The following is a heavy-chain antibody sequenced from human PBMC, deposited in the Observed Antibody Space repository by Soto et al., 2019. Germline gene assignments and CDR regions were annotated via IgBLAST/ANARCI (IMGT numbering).Heavy chain of an antibody. J-gene: IGHJ3*02. D-gene: IGHD3-16*01. V-gene: IGHV1-24*01. CDR3: ATDRSIWGSPHAFDI. Sequence: ASVKVSCKVSGYTLTELSMHWVRQAPGKGLEWMGGFDPEDGETIYAQKFQGRVTMTEDTSTDTAYMELSSLRSEDTAVHYCATDRSIWGSPHAFDIWGQGTMVTVSS. CDR1: GYTLTELS. CDR2: FDPEDGET.